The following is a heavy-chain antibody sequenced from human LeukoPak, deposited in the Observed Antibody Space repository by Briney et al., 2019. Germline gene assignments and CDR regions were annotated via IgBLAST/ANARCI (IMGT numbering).Heavy chain of an antibody. Sequence: GGSLRLSCAASGFTFSSYGMHWVRQAPGKGLEWVAFIRYDGSNKYYADSVKGRFTISRDNSKNTLYLQMNSLRAEDTAVYYCARPSTSIFGVVSRYYYYMDVWGKGTTVTVSS. J-gene: IGHJ6*03. CDR3: ARPSTSIFGVVSRYYYYMDV. D-gene: IGHD3-3*01. CDR1: GFTFSSYG. V-gene: IGHV3-30*02. CDR2: IRYDGSNK.